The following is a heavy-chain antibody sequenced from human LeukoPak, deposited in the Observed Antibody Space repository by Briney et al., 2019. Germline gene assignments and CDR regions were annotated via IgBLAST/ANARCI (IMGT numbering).Heavy chain of an antibody. J-gene: IGHJ4*03. Sequence: PSETLSLTCAVYGGSFSAYYRSWIRQSPGKGLEWIAEINHRGDTYYNPSVKSRVSISVDTSKNQFSLKVTSLTAADTAVYYCARGPTISETGYFDYWGQGTLVTVSS. CDR2: INHRGDT. V-gene: IGHV4-34*01. D-gene: IGHD1-1*01. CDR3: ARGPTISETGYFDY. CDR1: GGSFSAYY.